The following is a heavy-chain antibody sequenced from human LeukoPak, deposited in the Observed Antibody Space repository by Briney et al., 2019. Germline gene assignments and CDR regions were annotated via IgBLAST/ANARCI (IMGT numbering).Heavy chain of an antibody. Sequence: SVKVSCKASGGTFSSYAISWVRQAPGQGLESMGRIIPILGIANYAQKFQGRVTITADKSTSTAYMKLSSLRSEDTAVYYCARTPGGNSRAWFDPWGQGTLVTVSS. CDR3: ARTPGGNSRAWFDP. J-gene: IGHJ5*02. CDR1: GGTFSSYA. V-gene: IGHV1-69*04. D-gene: IGHD4-23*01. CDR2: IIPILGIA.